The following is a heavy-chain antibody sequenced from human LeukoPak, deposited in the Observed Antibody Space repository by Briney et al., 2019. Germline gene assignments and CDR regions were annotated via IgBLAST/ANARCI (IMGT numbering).Heavy chain of an antibody. CDR2: IKSKTDGGTT. D-gene: IGHD3-22*01. Sequence: PGGSLRLSCAASGFTFSSYWMSWVRQAPGKGLEWVGRIKSKTDGGTTDYAAPVKGRFTISRDDSKNTLYLQMNSLKTEDTAVYYCTTDDYYYDSSDYLSWGQGTLVTVSS. CDR1: GFTFSSYW. CDR3: TTDDYYYDSSDYLS. J-gene: IGHJ5*02. V-gene: IGHV3-15*01.